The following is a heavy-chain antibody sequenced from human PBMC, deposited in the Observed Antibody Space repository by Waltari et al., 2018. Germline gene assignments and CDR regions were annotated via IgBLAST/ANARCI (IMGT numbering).Heavy chain of an antibody. V-gene: IGHV3-23*01. CDR1: GFTFSSYV. Sequence: EVQLLESGGGLIQPGGSLRLSCAASGFTFSSYVMSWVRQATGKGLEWVSDMMGSGGTTYYADSVKGRFTISRDNSKNTVYLQMNSLRAEDTAVYYCAKDRTGPYSITALDSWGQGTLVTVSS. D-gene: IGHD4-4*01. J-gene: IGHJ4*02. CDR2: MMGSGGTT. CDR3: AKDRTGPYSITALDS.